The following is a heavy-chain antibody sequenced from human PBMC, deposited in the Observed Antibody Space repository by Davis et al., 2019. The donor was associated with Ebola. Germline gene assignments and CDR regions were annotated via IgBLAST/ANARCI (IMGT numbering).Heavy chain of an antibody. V-gene: IGHV4-59*08. CDR3: ARRPGIVGATTN. CDR1: GGSISSSY. Sequence: SETLSLTCTVSGGSISSSYWSWIRQPPGKGLEWIGYIYYSGSTNYNPTLKSRVTISVDTSKNQFSLKLSSVTAADTAVYYCARRPGIVGATTNWGQGTLVTVSS. CDR2: IYYSGST. D-gene: IGHD1-26*01. J-gene: IGHJ4*02.